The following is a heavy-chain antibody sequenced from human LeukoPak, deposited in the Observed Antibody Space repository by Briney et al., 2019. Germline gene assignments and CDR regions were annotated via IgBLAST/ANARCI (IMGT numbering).Heavy chain of an antibody. Sequence: ASVKVSCRASGYTFTSYDINWVRQATGQGLEWMGWMNPNSGNTGYAQKFQGRVTTTRNTSISTAYMELSSLRSEDTAVYYCAREWGSYYDSSGYDYWGQGTLVTVSS. D-gene: IGHD3-22*01. V-gene: IGHV1-8*01. J-gene: IGHJ4*02. CDR3: AREWGSYYDSSGYDY. CDR1: GYTFTSYD. CDR2: MNPNSGNT.